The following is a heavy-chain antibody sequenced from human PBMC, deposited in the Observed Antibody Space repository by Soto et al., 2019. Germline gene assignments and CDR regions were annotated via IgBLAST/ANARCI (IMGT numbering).Heavy chain of an antibody. CDR1: GFTFISYG. Sequence: GGALRLSCAASGFTFISYGIHWVRQAPGKGLEWVAVISYDGSNKYYADSVKGRFTISRDNSKNTLYLQMNSLRAEDTAVYYCAKPYSGYDPYYFDYWGQGTLVTVSS. CDR2: ISYDGSNK. CDR3: AKPYSGYDPYYFDY. D-gene: IGHD5-12*01. V-gene: IGHV3-30*18. J-gene: IGHJ4*02.